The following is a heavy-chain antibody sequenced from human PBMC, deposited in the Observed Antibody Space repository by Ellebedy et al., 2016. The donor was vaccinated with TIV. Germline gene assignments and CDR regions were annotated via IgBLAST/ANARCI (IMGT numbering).Heavy chain of an antibody. CDR1: GAFINGYY. V-gene: IGHV4-59*01. J-gene: IGHJ5*02. D-gene: IGHD4-23*01. CDR3: ARDLAVGGNLGWFDP. CDR2: IYYSGST. Sequence: MPSETLSLTCTVSGAFINGYYWTWIRQPPGKGLEYIGYIYYSGSTNYNPSLKSRVTISVDTAKNQFSLRMTSVTAADTAVYYCARDLAVGGNLGWFDPWGQGTLVTVSS.